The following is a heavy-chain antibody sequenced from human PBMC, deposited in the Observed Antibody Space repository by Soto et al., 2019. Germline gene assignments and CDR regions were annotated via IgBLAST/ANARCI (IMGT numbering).Heavy chain of an antibody. D-gene: IGHD4-17*01. CDR1: GGSISSGGYY. CDR2: IYYSGST. CDR3: ARERVYYGDPGRNAFDI. Sequence: QVQLQESGPGLVKPSQTLSLTCTVSGGSISSGGYYWSWIRQHPEKGLERIGYIYYSGSTYYNPSLKSRVTISVDTSKNQFSQKLSSVTAADTAVYYCARERVYYGDPGRNAFDIWGQGTMVTVSS. V-gene: IGHV4-31*03. J-gene: IGHJ3*02.